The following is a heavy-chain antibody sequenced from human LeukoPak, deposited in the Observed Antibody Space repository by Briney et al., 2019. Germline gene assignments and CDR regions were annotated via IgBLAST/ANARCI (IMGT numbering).Heavy chain of an antibody. CDR1: GFTFSTYG. Sequence: PGGSLRLSCAASGFTFSTYGMHWVRQAPGQGLEWVAVVWYDGSNIHYVDSVKGRFTISRDNSKSTLYQQMNSLTAEDTAVYYCARGGYSGTYYFDYWGQGTLVTVSS. D-gene: IGHD5-12*01. V-gene: IGHV3-33*01. J-gene: IGHJ4*02. CDR2: VWYDGSNI. CDR3: ARGGYSGTYYFDY.